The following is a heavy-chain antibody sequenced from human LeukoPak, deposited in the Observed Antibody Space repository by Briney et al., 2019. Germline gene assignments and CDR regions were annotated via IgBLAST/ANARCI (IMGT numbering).Heavy chain of an antibody. Sequence: GGSLRLSCAASGLPFSEHEMNWVRQAPGKGLEWISYISSSGSDKYYPDSVRGRFTISRDNAKNSLYLQMNSLRAEDTAVYYCARRTSGAFAIWGQGTKVTVSS. J-gene: IGHJ3*02. CDR2: ISSSGSDK. CDR3: ARRTSGAFAI. V-gene: IGHV3-48*03. CDR1: GLPFSEHE.